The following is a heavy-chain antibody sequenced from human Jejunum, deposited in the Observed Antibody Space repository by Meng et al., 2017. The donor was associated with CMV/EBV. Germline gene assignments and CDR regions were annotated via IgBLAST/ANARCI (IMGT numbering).Heavy chain of an antibody. CDR2: ISANTVKT. CDR1: GYTFASYG. D-gene: IGHD3-10*01. CDR3: ARVFSIGWFDP. Sequence: CKASGYTFASYGFSWVRQAPGQGLEWVGWISANTVKTNYAQKFEGRVTMTTDTSTSTAYMELRSLTSDDTGVYYCARVFSIGWFDPWGQGTLVTVSS. J-gene: IGHJ5*02. V-gene: IGHV1-18*01.